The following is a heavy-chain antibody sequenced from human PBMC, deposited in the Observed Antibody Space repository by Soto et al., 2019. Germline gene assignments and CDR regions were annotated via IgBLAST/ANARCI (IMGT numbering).Heavy chain of an antibody. CDR3: ARADDTAMVTGFDY. Sequence: PETLSLTCTVSGGSISSYYWSWIRQPPGKGLEWIGYIYYSGSTNYNPSLKSRVTISVDTSKNQFSLKLSSVTAADTAVYYCARADDTAMVTGFDYWGQGTLVTVSS. CDR2: IYYSGST. V-gene: IGHV4-59*01. J-gene: IGHJ4*02. D-gene: IGHD5-18*01. CDR1: GGSISSYY.